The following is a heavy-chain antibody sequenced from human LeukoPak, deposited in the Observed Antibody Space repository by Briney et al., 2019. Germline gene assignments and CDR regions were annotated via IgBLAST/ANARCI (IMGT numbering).Heavy chain of an antibody. CDR1: GFTFSSYG. V-gene: IGHV3-33*01. D-gene: IGHD3-3*01. CDR3: ARPLTIFGVVTPFDY. CDR2: IWYDGSNK. Sequence: PGGSLRLSCAASGFTFSSYGMHWVRQAPGKGLEWVAVIWYDGSNKYYADSVKGRFTISRDNSKNTLYLQMNSLRAEDTAVYYCARPLTIFGVVTPFDYWGQGTLVTASS. J-gene: IGHJ4*02.